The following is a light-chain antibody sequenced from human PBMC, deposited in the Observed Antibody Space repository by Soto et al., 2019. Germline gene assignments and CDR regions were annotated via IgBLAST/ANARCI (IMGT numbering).Light chain of an antibody. V-gene: IGKV1-5*03. CDR1: QSISSW. Sequence: DIQMTQSPSTLSASVGDRVTITCRASQSISSWLAWYQQKTGKAPKLLIYKASSLESGVPSRFSGSGSGTEFTLTISSLQPDDFATYYCQQYNSYSPLTFGGGTKVEI. J-gene: IGKJ4*01. CDR3: QQYNSYSPLT. CDR2: KAS.